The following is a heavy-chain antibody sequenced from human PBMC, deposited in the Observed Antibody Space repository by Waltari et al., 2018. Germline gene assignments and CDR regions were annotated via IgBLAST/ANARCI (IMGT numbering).Heavy chain of an antibody. CDR1: GFPRRAVT. Sequence: EVQLVESGGGLVKPGGSLRLSCAAYGFPRRAVTQTWVRQAPGKGLEWVSSISMSSRYMYYADSVKGRFTISRDDAKRSLYLQMNTLRDEDSAFYYCARDRTGLKSQSSFDSWGQGTLVIVSS. V-gene: IGHV3-21*01. D-gene: IGHD1-1*01. CDR2: ISMSSRYM. CDR3: ARDRTGLKSQSSFDS. J-gene: IGHJ4*02.